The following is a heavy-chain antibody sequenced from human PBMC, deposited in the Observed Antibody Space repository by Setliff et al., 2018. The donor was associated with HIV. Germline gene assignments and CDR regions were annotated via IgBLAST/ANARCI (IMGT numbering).Heavy chain of an antibody. CDR1: GLSMSYNY. Sequence: PSETLSLTCTVSGLSMSYNYWTWIWQSPGKGLEWIGYVHYSGSTRYNPSLKSRVTISVDTSKKKFSLKLTSMTATDTAVYYCASEKKAWSVSDSFYEYWGQGVPVTVSS. J-gene: IGHJ4*02. V-gene: IGHV4-59*01. D-gene: IGHD3-3*01. CDR3: ASEKKAWSVSDSFYEY. CDR2: VHYSGST.